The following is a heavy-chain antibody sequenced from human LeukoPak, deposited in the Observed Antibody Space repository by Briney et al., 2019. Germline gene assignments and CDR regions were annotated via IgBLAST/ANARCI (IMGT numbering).Heavy chain of an antibody. D-gene: IGHD3-22*01. CDR3: ARGHEDYDGSGYYRFDY. V-gene: IGHV4-31*03. CDR1: GGSIRSGGDY. CDR2: IHYSEST. J-gene: IGHJ4*02. Sequence: SETLSLTCTVSGGSIRSGGDYWSWIRQHPGKGLEWIGYIHYSESTYYNPSLRSRVTISVDTSKNQFSLKLNSVTAADTAVYFCARGHEDYDGSGYYRFDYWGQGTLVTVSS.